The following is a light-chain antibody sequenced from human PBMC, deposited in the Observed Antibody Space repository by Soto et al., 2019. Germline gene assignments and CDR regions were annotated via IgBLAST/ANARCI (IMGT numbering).Light chain of an antibody. J-gene: IGKJ1*01. CDR1: QNITTS. CDR2: KPS. Sequence: DIQMTQSPSTLSASVGDRVTISCRASQNITTSLAWYQQKPGKAPKLLIYKPSTLESGVPSRFSGSGSGTEFTLTISSLQPDDSAAYYCQQYNTYYRTFSQGTKVEIK. CDR3: QQYNTYYRT. V-gene: IGKV1-5*03.